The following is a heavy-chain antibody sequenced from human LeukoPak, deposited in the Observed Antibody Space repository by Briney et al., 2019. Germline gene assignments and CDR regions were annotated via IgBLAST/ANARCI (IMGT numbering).Heavy chain of an antibody. CDR2: IYHSGST. CDR1: GGSISSSNW. V-gene: IGHV4-4*02. Sequence: SETLSLTCAVSGGSISSSNWWSWVRQPPGKGLEWIGEIYHSGSTNYNPSLKSRVTISVDKSKNQFSLKLSSVTAADTAVYYCASYSIAVVSINAFDIWGQGTMVTVSS. D-gene: IGHD6-19*01. CDR3: ASYSIAVVSINAFDI. J-gene: IGHJ3*02.